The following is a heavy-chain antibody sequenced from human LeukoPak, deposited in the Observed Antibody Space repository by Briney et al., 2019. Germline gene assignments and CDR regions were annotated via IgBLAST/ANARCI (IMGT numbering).Heavy chain of an antibody. CDR2: ITSGGNTI. V-gene: IGHV3-48*04. CDR1: GFTFNSYS. CDR3: ARSSGGNFDY. D-gene: IGHD1-26*01. J-gene: IGHJ4*02. Sequence: GGSLRLSCAASGFTFNSYSMNWVRQAPGKRLEWVSYITSGGNTINYADSVKGRFTISRDNAKNSLYLQMNSLRAEDTGVYYCARSSGGNFDYWGQGTLVTVSS.